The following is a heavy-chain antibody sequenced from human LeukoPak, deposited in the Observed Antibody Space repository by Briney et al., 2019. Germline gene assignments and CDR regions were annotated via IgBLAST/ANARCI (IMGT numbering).Heavy chain of an antibody. Sequence: SETLSLTCTVSGGSISSSSYYWGWIRQPPGKGLEWIGSIYYSGSTYYNPSLKSRVTISVDTSKNQFSLKLSSVTAADTAVYYCARLPPYSSPYYYYYYYMDVWGKGTTVTVSS. CDR2: IYYSGST. J-gene: IGHJ6*03. CDR3: ARLPPYSSPYYYYYYYMDV. D-gene: IGHD6-13*01. V-gene: IGHV4-39*01. CDR1: GGSISSSSYY.